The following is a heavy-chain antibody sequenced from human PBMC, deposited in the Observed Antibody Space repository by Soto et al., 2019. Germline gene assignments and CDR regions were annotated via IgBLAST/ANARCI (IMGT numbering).Heavy chain of an antibody. CDR1: GFTFSSYA. CDR2: ISYDGSNK. Sequence: GGSLRLSCAASGFTFSSYAMHWVRQAPGKGLEWVAVISYDGSNKYYADSVKGRFTISRDNSKNTLYLQMNSLRAEDTAVYYCARDLLVQLERLHYYYGMDVWGQGTTVTVSS. D-gene: IGHD1-1*01. V-gene: IGHV3-30-3*01. J-gene: IGHJ6*02. CDR3: ARDLLVQLERLHYYYGMDV.